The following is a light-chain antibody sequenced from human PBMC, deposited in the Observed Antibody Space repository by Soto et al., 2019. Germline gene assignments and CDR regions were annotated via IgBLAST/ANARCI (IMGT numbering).Light chain of an antibody. Sequence: VLTQPPSVSGAPGQRVTISCTGNSPNIGAGYDVHWYQQLPGTAPKLLIYGNSNRPSGVPDRFSGSKSGTSASLAITGLQAEDEADYYCQSYDSSLSGSEVFGTGTKVTVL. CDR3: QSYDSSLSGSEV. J-gene: IGLJ1*01. CDR2: GNS. CDR1: SPNIGAGYD. V-gene: IGLV1-40*01.